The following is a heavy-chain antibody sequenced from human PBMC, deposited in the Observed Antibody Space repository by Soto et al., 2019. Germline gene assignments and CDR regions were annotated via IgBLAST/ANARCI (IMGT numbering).Heavy chain of an antibody. V-gene: IGHV3-30*03. CDR3: ARDYGALPCDRIQH. CDR2: VSYDGKNI. Sequence: ESGGGVVQPGGSLTLSCAASGFSLDSYAMHWVRQAPGKGHEWLAVVSYDGKNIYYGDSVKGRFTISKDDSKNTLYLRMSSLTAEDTATYSCARDYGALPCDRIQHWGRGTLVTVSS. D-gene: IGHD3-10*01. J-gene: IGHJ1*01. CDR1: GFSLDSYA.